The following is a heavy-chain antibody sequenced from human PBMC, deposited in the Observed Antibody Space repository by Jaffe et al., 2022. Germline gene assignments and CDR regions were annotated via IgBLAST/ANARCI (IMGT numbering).Heavy chain of an antibody. V-gene: IGHV4-61*02. CDR2: IYTSGST. Sequence: QVQLQESGPGLVKPSQTLSLTCTVSGGSISSGSYYWSWIRQPAGKGLEWIGRIYTSGSTNYNPSLKSRVTISVDTSKNQFSLKLSSVTAADTAVYYCARGIRYNWNDGGFDYWGQGTLVTVSS. D-gene: IGHD1-1*01. CDR3: ARGIRYNWNDGGFDY. J-gene: IGHJ4*02. CDR1: GGSISSGSYY.